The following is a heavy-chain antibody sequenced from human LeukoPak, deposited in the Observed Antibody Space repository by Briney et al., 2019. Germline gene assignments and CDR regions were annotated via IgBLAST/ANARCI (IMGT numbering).Heavy chain of an antibody. Sequence: RSLRLSCAASGFPFDDYAMHWVRPAPGKGLEWVSGISWNSGSIGYADSVKGRFTISRDNAKNSLYLQMNSLRAEDTALYYCAKGGITMIYYPLDYWGQGTLVTVSS. V-gene: IGHV3-9*01. J-gene: IGHJ4*02. D-gene: IGHD3-22*01. CDR3: AKGGITMIYYPLDY. CDR2: ISWNSGSI. CDR1: GFPFDDYA.